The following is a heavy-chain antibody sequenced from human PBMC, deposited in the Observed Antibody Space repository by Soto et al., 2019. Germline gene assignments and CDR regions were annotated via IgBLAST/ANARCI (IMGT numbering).Heavy chain of an antibody. J-gene: IGHJ5*02. CDR1: GDSIGGVGY. CDR3: ARSGVTGIVIPSHWFDP. CDR2: ISSSGST. D-gene: IGHD2-21*02. V-gene: IGHV4-31*03. Sequence: SETLSLTCTVSGDSIGGVGYWSWIRQFPGRGLEWIGCISSSGSTYYNPALNNRISLSLDTSQNQFSPKLLSVTAADTAIYYCARSGVTGIVIPSHWFDPWGQGTLVTVSS.